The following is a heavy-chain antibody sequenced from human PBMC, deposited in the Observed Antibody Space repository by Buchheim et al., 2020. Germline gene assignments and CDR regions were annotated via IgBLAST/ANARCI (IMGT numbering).Heavy chain of an antibody. CDR2: ISYDGSNK. CDR1: GFTFSSYG. D-gene: IGHD3-3*01. CDR3: AKDAYYDFWSGYRSAYYYGMDV. Sequence: QVQLVESGGGVVLPGRSLRLSCAASGFTFSSYGMHWVRQAPGKGLEWVAVISYDGSNKYYADSVKGRFTISRDNSKNTLYLQMNSLRAEDTAVHYCAKDAYYDFWSGYRSAYYYGMDVWGQGTT. V-gene: IGHV3-30*18. J-gene: IGHJ6*02.